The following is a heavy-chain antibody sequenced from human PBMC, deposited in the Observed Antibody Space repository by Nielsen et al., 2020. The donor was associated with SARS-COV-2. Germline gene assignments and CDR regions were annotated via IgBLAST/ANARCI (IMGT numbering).Heavy chain of an antibody. J-gene: IGHJ4*02. CDR1: GYTFHKFA. CDR3: ARDIAVTGSPLHYFDY. D-gene: IGHD6-19*01. Sequence: ASVKVSCKTSGYTFHKFALNWVRQAPGQGLEWMGWIDTNTGNPTYAQGFTGRFVFSLDTSVSTAYLQISGLKAEDTAVYYRARDIAVTGSPLHYFDYWGQGTLVAVSS. CDR2: IDTNTGNP. V-gene: IGHV7-4-1*02.